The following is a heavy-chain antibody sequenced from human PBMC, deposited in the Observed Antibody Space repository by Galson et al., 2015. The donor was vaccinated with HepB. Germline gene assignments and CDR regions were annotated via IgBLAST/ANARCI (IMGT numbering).Heavy chain of an antibody. CDR2: IYPDDSDT. V-gene: IGHV5-51*01. Sequence: SGAEVKKPGESLKISCKGSGYRFTNYWIGWVRQMPGKGLECMGIIYPDDSDTTYSPSLQGQVTISADKSISTAYLQWSSLKASDTAMYYCARHQIAVAGGAFDIWGQGTMVTVSS. CDR3: ARHQIAVAGGAFDI. D-gene: IGHD6-19*01. J-gene: IGHJ3*02. CDR1: GYRFTNYW.